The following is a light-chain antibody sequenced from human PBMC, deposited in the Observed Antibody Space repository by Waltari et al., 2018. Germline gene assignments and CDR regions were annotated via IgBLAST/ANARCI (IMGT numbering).Light chain of an antibody. CDR1: QSVGRF. CDR2: DAS. J-gene: IGKJ5*01. CDR3: QHRGNWPLLA. Sequence: EIVLAQSPATLSFSPGERATLSCRASQSVGRFLAWYQRKPGQAPRLLIYDASDRATGTPARFSGSGSGTDFTLTISSLEPEDFAGYYCQHRGNWPLLAFGQGTRLEIK. V-gene: IGKV3-11*01.